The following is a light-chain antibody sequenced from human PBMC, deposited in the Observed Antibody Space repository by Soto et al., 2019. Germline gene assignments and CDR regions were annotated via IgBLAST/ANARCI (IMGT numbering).Light chain of an antibody. J-gene: IGKJ1*01. Sequence: EIVMTQSPATLSVSPGERATLSYRASQSVGSSLGWYQQKPGQAPRLLIHGASTRATGVPARFSGSGSGTDFTLTISSLQSEDFAVYYCQQYHNWPTWTFGQGTKV. CDR1: QSVGSS. V-gene: IGKV3-15*01. CDR3: QQYHNWPTWT. CDR2: GAS.